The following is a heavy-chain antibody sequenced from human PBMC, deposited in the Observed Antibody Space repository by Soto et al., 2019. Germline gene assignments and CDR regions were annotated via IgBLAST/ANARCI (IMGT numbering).Heavy chain of an antibody. D-gene: IGHD6-13*01. CDR2: IIPILGIA. Sequence: QVQLVQSGAEVKKPGSSVKVSCKASGGTFSSYTISWVRQAPGQGLEWMGRIIPILGIANYAQKFQGRVTITADKSTSTAYMELSSLRSEDTAVYYCARDSMWQLAGYFDYWGQGTLVTVSS. V-gene: IGHV1-69*08. CDR3: ARDSMWQLAGYFDY. J-gene: IGHJ4*02. CDR1: GGTFSSYT.